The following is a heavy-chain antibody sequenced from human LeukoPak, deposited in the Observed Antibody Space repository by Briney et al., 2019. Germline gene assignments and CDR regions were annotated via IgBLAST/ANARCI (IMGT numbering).Heavy chain of an antibody. Sequence: GESLKISCKGSGYSFTTYWIGWVRQMPGKGLEWMGIIYPGDSDTRYSPSFQGQVTISADKSISTAYLQWSSLKASDTAMYYCATETFYYDSSGYGDASDIRGQGTMVTVSS. D-gene: IGHD3-22*01. J-gene: IGHJ3*02. CDR2: IYPGDSDT. V-gene: IGHV5-51*01. CDR1: GYSFTTYW. CDR3: ATETFYYDSSGYGDASDI.